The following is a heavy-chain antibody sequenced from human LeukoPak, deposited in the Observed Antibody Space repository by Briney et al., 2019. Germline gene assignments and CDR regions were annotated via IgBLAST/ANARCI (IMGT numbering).Heavy chain of an antibody. D-gene: IGHD6-6*01. CDR3: ARLPPLSSLSRDGYYDNMDV. J-gene: IGHJ6*03. V-gene: IGHV5-51*01. CDR2: IYPADSDI. Sequence: GESLKVSCKASGYSFSTYWIGWVRQKPGKGLEWMGIIYPADSDIRYSPSIQGQVTISVDKSISTAFLQWGSLRASDTAMYYCARLPPLSSLSRDGYYDNMDVWGKGTTVTVSS. CDR1: GYSFSTYW.